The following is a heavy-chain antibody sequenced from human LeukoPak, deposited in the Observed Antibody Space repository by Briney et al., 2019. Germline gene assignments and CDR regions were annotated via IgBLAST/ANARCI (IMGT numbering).Heavy chain of an antibody. CDR2: IYSGDST. Sequence: PGGSLRPSCAASGFTVSSNYMSWVRQAPGKGLGWVSVIYSGDSTYHADSVKGRFTIFRDNSKNTLFLQMNTLSAEDTAVYYCARLVGITYFDYWGQGTLVTVSS. V-gene: IGHV3-53*01. J-gene: IGHJ4*02. D-gene: IGHD2-15*01. CDR3: ARLVGITYFDY. CDR1: GFTVSSNY.